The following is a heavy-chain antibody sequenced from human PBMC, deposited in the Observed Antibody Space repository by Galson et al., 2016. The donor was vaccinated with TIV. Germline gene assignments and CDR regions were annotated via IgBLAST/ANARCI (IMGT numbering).Heavy chain of an antibody. Sequence: LSLTCAVYGGSFTGYYWSWMRQAPGKGLEWIGEINDSGRTNYNPSLKSRVTISLDTSKNQFSLKLPSETAADTALYFCAREGGDVILPSAIRRLNAFDIWGQGTVVTVSS. CDR1: GGSFTGYY. CDR3: AREGGDVILPSAIRRLNAFDI. CDR2: INDSGRT. V-gene: IGHV4-34*01. D-gene: IGHD2-2*02. J-gene: IGHJ3*02.